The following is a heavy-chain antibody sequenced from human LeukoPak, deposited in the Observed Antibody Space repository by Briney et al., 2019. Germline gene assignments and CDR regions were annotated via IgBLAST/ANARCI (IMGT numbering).Heavy chain of an antibody. CDR2: IKPDGSAT. CDR3: ARGGSMDV. V-gene: IGHV3-7*05. CDR1: GFTFNSEW. Sequence: GGSLRLSCGASGFTFNSEWMSWVRQAPGEGLEWVAIIKPDGSATSYVDSVKGRFTISRDNAKNSLSPQMHSLRVEDTGVYYCARGGSMDVWGQGTAVTVSS. J-gene: IGHJ6*02.